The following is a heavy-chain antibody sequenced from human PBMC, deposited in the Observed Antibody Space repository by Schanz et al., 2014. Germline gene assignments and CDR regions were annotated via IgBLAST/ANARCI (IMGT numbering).Heavy chain of an antibody. V-gene: IGHV3-7*01. J-gene: IGHJ4*02. CDR1: GFTFSTYW. CDR2: IKQDESEI. D-gene: IGHD3-22*01. CDR3: AREKGGYYPIDY. Sequence: EVQLVESGGGLVQPGGSLRLSCAASGFTFSTYWMSWVRQAPGKGLEWVANIKQDESEISYVDSVKGRFTISRDNGNNALYLQISSLRAEGTAAYYCAREKGGYYPIDYWGQGTLVTVSS.